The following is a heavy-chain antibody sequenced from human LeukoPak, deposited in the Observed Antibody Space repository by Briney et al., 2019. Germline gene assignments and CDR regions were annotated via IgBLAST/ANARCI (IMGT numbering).Heavy chain of an antibody. V-gene: IGHV4-4*07. CDR1: GASMSSRA. J-gene: IGHJ6*03. CDR3: ARVAGTLTGYLSARGDYYSYYMDV. CDR2: IYTSGAT. Sequence: SETLSLTCSVSGASMSSRAWGWIRQPAGQGLEWIGHIYTSGATNYIPSLKSRVRMSVDTSKTQFSLKLSSVTAADTAVYYCARVAGTLTGYLSARGDYYSYYMDVWGIGITVTVYS. D-gene: IGHD3-9*01.